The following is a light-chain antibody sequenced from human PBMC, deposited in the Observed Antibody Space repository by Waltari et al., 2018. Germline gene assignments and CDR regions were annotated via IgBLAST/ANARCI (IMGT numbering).Light chain of an antibody. CDR3: CSYAGSYTWV. Sequence: QSALTQPRSVSVSPGQSVTISCTGTSSDVGGYNFVSWYQQHPGTAPKLIIFDVSRRPSGVPYRFSGSKSDNTASLTISGLQAEDEADYYCCSYAGSYTWVFGTGTEVTVL. CDR1: SSDVGGYNF. CDR2: DVS. J-gene: IGLJ1*01. V-gene: IGLV2-11*01.